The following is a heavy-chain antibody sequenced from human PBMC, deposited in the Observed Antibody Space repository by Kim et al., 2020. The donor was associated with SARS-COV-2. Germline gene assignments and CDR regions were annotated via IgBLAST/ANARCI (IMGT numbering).Heavy chain of an antibody. Sequence: SETLSLTCTVSGGSISTYYWSWVRQPPGKGLEWFGNIYYTGTTNYHPSLQSLSTISVDTSKTQYSLKLTSVTAADTAVYYCARDCSWFYYFDSCGQGTQVTVSS. D-gene: IGHD3-10*01. CDR3: ARDCSWFYYFDS. J-gene: IGHJ4*02. CDR1: GGSISTYY. V-gene: IGHV4-59*01. CDR2: IYYTGTT.